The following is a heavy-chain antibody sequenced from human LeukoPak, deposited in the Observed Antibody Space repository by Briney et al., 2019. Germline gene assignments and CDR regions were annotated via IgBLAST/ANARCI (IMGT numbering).Heavy chain of an antibody. CDR3: ARIPSGYTLGYGYYYYYMDV. V-gene: IGHV3-48*04. CDR1: GFTFSDYT. Sequence: GGSLRLACEVSGFTFSDYTMTWVRQAPGKGLEWVSYISTSSSTIYYADSVKGRFSISRDNTKNSLYLQMNSLRAEDTAVYYCARIPSGYTLGYGYYYYYMDVWGKGATVTVSS. J-gene: IGHJ6*03. CDR2: ISTSSSTI. D-gene: IGHD5-18*01.